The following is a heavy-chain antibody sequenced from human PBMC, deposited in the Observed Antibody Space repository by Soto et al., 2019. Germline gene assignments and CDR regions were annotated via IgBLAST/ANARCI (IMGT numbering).Heavy chain of an antibody. CDR1: GGSISSYY. D-gene: IGHD1-7*01. CDR2: IYYSGST. CDR3: ARVITGTTARFDY. J-gene: IGHJ4*02. Sequence: PSETLSLTCTVSGGSISSYYWSWIRQPPGKGLEWIGYIYYSGSTYYNPSLKSRVTISVDTSKNQFSLKLSSVTAADTAVYYCARVITGTTARFDYWGQGTLVTVSS. V-gene: IGHV4-30-4*01.